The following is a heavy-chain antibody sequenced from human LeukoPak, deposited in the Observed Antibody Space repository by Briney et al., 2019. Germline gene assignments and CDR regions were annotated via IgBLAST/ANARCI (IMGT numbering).Heavy chain of an antibody. V-gene: IGHV4-39*01. CDR3: ASQPSYFDY. Sequence: PSETLSLTCTVSGGSIRSSNYYWGWLRQPPGKGLEWIGNIYYSGSTYSNPSLKSRVTISVDTSKNQSSLRLSSVTAADTAVYYCASQPSYFDYWGQGTLVTVSS. CDR1: GGSIRSSNYY. CDR2: IYYSGST. J-gene: IGHJ4*02.